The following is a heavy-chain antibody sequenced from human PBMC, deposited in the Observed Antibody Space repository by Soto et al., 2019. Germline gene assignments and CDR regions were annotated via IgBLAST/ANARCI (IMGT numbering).Heavy chain of an antibody. CDR3: AKVTSYSSGWYVRYYYYYYYMDV. CDR2: ISGSGGST. J-gene: IGHJ6*03. D-gene: IGHD6-19*01. V-gene: IGHV3-23*01. CDR1: GFTFSSYA. Sequence: PGGSLRLSCATSGFTFSSYAMSWVRQAPGKGLEWVSAISGSGGSTYYADSVKGRFTISRDNSKNTLYLQMNSLRAEDTAVYYCAKVTSYSSGWYVRYYYYYYYMDVWGKGTTVTVSS.